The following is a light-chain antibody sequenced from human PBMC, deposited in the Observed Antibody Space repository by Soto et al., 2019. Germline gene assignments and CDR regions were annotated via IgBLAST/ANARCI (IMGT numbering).Light chain of an antibody. J-gene: IGKJ4*01. CDR2: GAS. CDR1: QSVSSSY. V-gene: IGKV3-20*01. CDR3: QQYGSSLT. Sequence: IALTQSPGTLALSPGEGATLSCRASQSVSSSYLAWYQQKPGQAPRLLIYGASSRATGIPDRFSGSGSGTDFTLTISRLEPEDFAVYYCQQYGSSLTLGGGTKVDIK.